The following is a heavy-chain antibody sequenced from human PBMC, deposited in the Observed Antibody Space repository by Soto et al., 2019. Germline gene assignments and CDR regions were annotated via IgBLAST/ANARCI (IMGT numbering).Heavy chain of an antibody. CDR2: ISPSGRGSRP. J-gene: IGHJ4*02. CDR1: VFNFSNYA. D-gene: IGHD3-16*01. CDR3: TRERSLVSFLFDY. V-gene: IGHV3-23*01. Sequence: PWGALVVSCVESVFNFSNYAVSWVRQAPGKGLEWVSSISPSGRGSRPYYADSVQGRFTISRDHSKNIVSLQMDSLRVDDTAAYYCTRERSLVSFLFDYWGPGTLVTVAS.